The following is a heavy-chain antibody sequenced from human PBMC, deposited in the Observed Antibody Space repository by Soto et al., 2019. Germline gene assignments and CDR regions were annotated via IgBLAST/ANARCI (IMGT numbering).Heavy chain of an antibody. CDR3: ARELSSGYSPHAFDI. J-gene: IGHJ3*02. CDR1: GGSISSGGYY. V-gene: IGHV4-31*03. Sequence: QVQLQESGPGLVKPSQTLSLTCTVSGGSISSGGYYWSWIRQHPGKGLEWIGYIYYSGSTYYNPSLKSRVTISVDTSKNQFSLKLSSVTAADTAVYHCARELSSGYSPHAFDIWGQGTMVTVSS. CDR2: IYYSGST. D-gene: IGHD3-22*01.